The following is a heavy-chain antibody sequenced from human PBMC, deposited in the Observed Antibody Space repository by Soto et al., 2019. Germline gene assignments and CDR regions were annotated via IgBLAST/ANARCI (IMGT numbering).Heavy chain of an antibody. V-gene: IGHV3-23*01. J-gene: IGHJ4*02. D-gene: IGHD5-12*01. CDR2: IFCNGGGI. CDR3: AKDGPESGYGDFDY. Sequence: PGGSLRLSCAASGFTFYIYAMSWVRQAPGKGLEWVSVIFCNGGGISYADSVKGRFTISRDNSKNTLYLQMNSLRAEDTAVYYCAKDGPESGYGDFDYWGQGTLVTVSS. CDR1: GFTFYIYA.